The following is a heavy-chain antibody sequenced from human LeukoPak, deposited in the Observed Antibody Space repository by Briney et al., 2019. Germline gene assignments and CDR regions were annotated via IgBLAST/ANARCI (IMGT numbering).Heavy chain of an antibody. CDR3: ARVRGYSYDSSDFDY. Sequence: SETLSLTCTVSGDSISYYYWSWIRQPPGKGLEWIGKIYYSGDTNYNPSLKSRVTISVDTSKNQFSLKLSSVAAADTAVYYCARVRGYSYDSSDFDYWGQGTLVTVSS. CDR2: IYYSGDT. D-gene: IGHD5-18*01. J-gene: IGHJ4*02. V-gene: IGHV4-59*01. CDR1: GDSISYYY.